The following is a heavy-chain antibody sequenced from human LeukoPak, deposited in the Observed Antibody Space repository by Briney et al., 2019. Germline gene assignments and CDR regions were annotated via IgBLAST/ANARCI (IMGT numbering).Heavy chain of an antibody. CDR3: AKAGLWFGEPSNYFDY. V-gene: IGHV3-23*01. J-gene: IGHJ4*02. CDR1: GFTFSYNG. D-gene: IGHD3-10*01. CDR2: INGNGGTT. Sequence: GGPLRLSCAASGFTFSYNGMSWVRQAPGKGLEWVSAINGNGGTTFYADSVKGRFTISRDNSKNTLYLQMDSLRAEDTAVYYCAKAGLWFGEPSNYFDYWGQGTLVTVSS.